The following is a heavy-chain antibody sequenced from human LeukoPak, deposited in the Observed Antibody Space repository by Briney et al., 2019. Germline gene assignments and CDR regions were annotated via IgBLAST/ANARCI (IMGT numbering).Heavy chain of an antibody. CDR1: GYSFTSYW. CDR3: ASARRGDYYWWFDP. D-gene: IGHD2-21*01. V-gene: IGHV5-51*01. Sequence: HGESLKISCKGSGYSFTSYWIGWLRRMPGKGLEWMGIIYPDNSNTRYSPSFQGQVTISADKSINAAYLHWSSLRASDTAIYYCASARRGDYYWWFDPWGQGTLVTVSS. J-gene: IGHJ5*02. CDR2: IYPDNSNT.